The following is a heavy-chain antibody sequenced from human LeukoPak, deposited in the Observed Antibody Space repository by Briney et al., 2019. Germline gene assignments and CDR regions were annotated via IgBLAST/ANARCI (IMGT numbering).Heavy chain of an antibody. CDR2: IYYSGSA. J-gene: IGHJ3*02. V-gene: IGHV4-59*08. CDR1: GGSISSYY. CDR3: ARHLWFGNRAFDI. D-gene: IGHD3-10*01. Sequence: PSETLSLTCTVSGGSISSYYWSWIRQPPGEGLEWIGYIYYSGSANYNPSLKSRVTISVDTPKNQFSLKLSSVTAADTAVYYCARHLWFGNRAFDIWGQGTMVTVSS.